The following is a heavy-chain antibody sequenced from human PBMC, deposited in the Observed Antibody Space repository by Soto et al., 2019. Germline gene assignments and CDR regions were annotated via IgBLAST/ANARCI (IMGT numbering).Heavy chain of an antibody. Sequence: SETLSVTCSGSGASIRSGGSYWSWLSQSPGKGLEWIGHSYYTGSTFYSPSLKSRLTISLDTSKNQFTLDLRSVTAADTAMYYCARIELASIKWGRGTLVTVSS. CDR2: SYYTGST. D-gene: IGHD6-6*01. V-gene: IGHV4-31*03. CDR1: GASIRSGGSY. CDR3: ARIELASIK. J-gene: IGHJ4*02.